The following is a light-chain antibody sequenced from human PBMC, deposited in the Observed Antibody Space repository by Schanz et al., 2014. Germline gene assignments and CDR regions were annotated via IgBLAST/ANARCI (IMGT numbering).Light chain of an antibody. V-gene: IGKV1-5*03. CDR2: KAS. J-gene: IGKJ1*01. CDR1: QSISSW. Sequence: DIQMTQSPSTLSASLGDRVTITCRASQSISSWLAWYQQKPGKAPNLLIYKASSLENGVPSRFSGSGSGTEFTLTISSLQSEDFAVYYCQQYNNWPPWTFGQGTKVEIK. CDR3: QQYNNWPPWT.